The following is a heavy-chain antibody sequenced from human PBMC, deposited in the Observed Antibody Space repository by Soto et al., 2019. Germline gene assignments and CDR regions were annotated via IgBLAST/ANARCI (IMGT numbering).Heavy chain of an antibody. CDR2: ISYDGSNK. CDR1: RFTFRGYW. V-gene: IGHV3-30*18. J-gene: IGHJ6*02. CDR3: AKDRSPGMEV. Sequence: PGWSLRLSCAAARFTFRGYWMTWVRQAPGKGLEWVAVISYDGSNKYYADSVKGRFTISRDNSKNTLYLQMNSLRAEDTAVYYCAKDRSPGMEVWGQGTTVTVS.